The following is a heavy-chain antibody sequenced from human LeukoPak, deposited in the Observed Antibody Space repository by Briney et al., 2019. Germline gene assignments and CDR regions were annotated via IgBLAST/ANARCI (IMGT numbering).Heavy chain of an antibody. CDR1: GYTFTRHG. CDR3: AREGLWFGELIGAFDI. CDR2: ISAYNGNT. Sequence: ASVKISCKVSGYTFTRHGISWVRQAPGQGLEWMGRISAYNGNTNYAQKFQGRVTMTTDTSTSTAYMELRSLRSDDTAVYYCAREGLWFGELIGAFDIWGQGTMVTVSS. V-gene: IGHV1-18*01. J-gene: IGHJ3*02. D-gene: IGHD3-10*01.